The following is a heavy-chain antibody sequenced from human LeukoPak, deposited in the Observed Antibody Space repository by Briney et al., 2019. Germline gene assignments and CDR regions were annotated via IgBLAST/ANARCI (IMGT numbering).Heavy chain of an antibody. Sequence: GGSLRLSCAASGFTFSSYNINWVRQAPGEGLEWVSSISSSSNYISYADSVKGRFTISRDNAKNSLYLQMNNLRAEDTAVYYCARDPTGSGYSDYWGQGTLVTVSS. CDR2: ISSSSNYI. D-gene: IGHD3-22*01. J-gene: IGHJ4*02. V-gene: IGHV3-21*01. CDR3: ARDPTGSGYSDY. CDR1: GFTFSSYN.